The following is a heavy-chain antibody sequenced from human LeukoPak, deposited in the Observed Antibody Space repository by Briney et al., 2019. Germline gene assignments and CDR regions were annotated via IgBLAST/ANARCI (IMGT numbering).Heavy chain of an antibody. J-gene: IGHJ4*02. CDR2: ISYSGSA. D-gene: IGHD5-12*01. V-gene: IGHV4-59*08. CDR3: ARQPQYSGYQAPDS. CDR1: GGSISSYY. Sequence: SETLSLTCTVSGGSISSYYWSWIRQPPGKGLEWVGYISYSGSANNNPSLKSRATISVDTTKNQFSLKLSSVTAADTAVYYCARQPQYSGYQAPDSWGPGTLVTVSS.